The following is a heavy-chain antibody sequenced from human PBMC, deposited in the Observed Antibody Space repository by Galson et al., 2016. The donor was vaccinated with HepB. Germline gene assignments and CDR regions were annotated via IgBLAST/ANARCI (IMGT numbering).Heavy chain of an antibody. CDR2: ISYDGSQK. CDR3: AKVAHYYGSGHLDH. V-gene: IGHV3-30*18. J-gene: IGHJ1*01. CDR1: GFDFSTHG. D-gene: IGHD3-10*01. Sequence: SLRLSCAASGFDFSTHGIHWVRQAPGRGLEWVAVISYDGSQKYYADSVQGRFIISRDNSKNTLYLRINILRTEDTGVYYCAKVAHYYGSGHLDHWGKGTQVTVSS.